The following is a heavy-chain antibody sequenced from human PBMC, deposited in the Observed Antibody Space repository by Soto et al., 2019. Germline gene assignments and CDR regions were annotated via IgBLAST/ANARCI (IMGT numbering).Heavy chain of an antibody. V-gene: IGHV1-2*02. J-gene: IGHJ4*02. Sequence: ASVKVSCKASGYTLSDYYVQWVRQAPGQGLEWMGWINPNSGDPNYAQKFQGRVTMTRDTSINTAYMELRWLRSEQTAGYYCTREGGGIAAANAGSDDLGIWGQGTKVAVST. CDR2: INPNSGDP. CDR3: TREGGGIAAANAGSDDLGI. CDR1: GYTLSDYY. D-gene: IGHD6-13*01.